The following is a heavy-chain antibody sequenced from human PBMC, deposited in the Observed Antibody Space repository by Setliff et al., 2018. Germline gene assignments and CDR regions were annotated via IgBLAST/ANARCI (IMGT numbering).Heavy chain of an antibody. D-gene: IGHD3-22*01. CDR1: GFTFSSYW. J-gene: IGHJ6*02. CDR3: ARAYDSSGYYDYYYGMDV. CDR2: ISSRSSYI. V-gene: IGHV3-21*01. Sequence: GGSLRLSCVASGFTFSSYWMNWVRQAPGKGLEWVSSISSRSSYIYYADSVKGRFTISRDNAKNSLYLQMNSLRAEDTAVYYCARAYDSSGYYDYYYGMDVWGQGTTVTVSS.